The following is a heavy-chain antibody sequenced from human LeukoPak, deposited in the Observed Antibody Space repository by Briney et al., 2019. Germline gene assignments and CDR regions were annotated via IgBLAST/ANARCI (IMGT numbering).Heavy chain of an antibody. V-gene: IGHV3-66*01. CDR2: IYSGGST. CDR1: GFTVCSNY. J-gene: IGHJ4*02. CDR3: VREYDSSGYYYFDY. Sequence: GGSLRLSCAASGFTVCSNYMSWVRQAPGKGLEWVSVIYSGGSTYYADSVKGRFTISRDNSKNTLYLQMNSLRAEDTAVYYCVREYDSSGYYYFDYWGQGSLVTVSS. D-gene: IGHD3-22*01.